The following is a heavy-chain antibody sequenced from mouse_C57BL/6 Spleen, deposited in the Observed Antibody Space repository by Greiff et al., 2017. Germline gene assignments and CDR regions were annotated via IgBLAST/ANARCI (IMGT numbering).Heavy chain of an antibody. J-gene: IGHJ3*01. D-gene: IGHD2-4*01. CDR1: GFTFSSYA. Sequence: EVQLVESGGGLVKPGGSLKLSCAASGFTFSSYAMSWVRQTPEKRLEWVATISDGSSYTYYPDNVKGRFTISRDNAKNNLYLQMSHLKSEDTAMYYCARVYDYDLFAYWGQGTLVTVSA. CDR3: ARVYDYDLFAY. V-gene: IGHV5-4*01. CDR2: ISDGSSYT.